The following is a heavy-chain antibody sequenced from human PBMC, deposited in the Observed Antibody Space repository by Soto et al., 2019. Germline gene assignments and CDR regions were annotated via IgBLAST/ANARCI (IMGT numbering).Heavy chain of an antibody. V-gene: IGHV4-34*01. CDR1: GGSFSGYY. J-gene: IGHJ5*02. CDR2: INHSGST. CDR3: AGGINWVEP. Sequence: SETLSLTCAVYGGSFSGYYWTWIRQSPGKGLEWIGEINHSGSTNYNPSLKSRVTISVDTSKNQFSLKLSSVTAADTAIYYCAGGINWVEPWGQGTPVTVSS.